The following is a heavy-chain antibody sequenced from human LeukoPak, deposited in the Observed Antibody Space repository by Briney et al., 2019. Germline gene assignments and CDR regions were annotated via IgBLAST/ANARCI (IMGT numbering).Heavy chain of an antibody. J-gene: IGHJ6*03. V-gene: IGHV4-4*07. CDR2: IYTSGST. CDR3: ARGVENYSSSSRYYYYYIDV. CDR1: SGSISSYY. D-gene: IGHD6-6*01. Sequence: SETLSLTCTVSSGSISSYYWSWIRQPAGKGLEWIGRIYTSGSTNYNPSLKSRVSMSVDTSKNQFSLKLSSVTAADTAVHYCARGVENYSSSSRYYYYYIDVWGKGTTVTVSS.